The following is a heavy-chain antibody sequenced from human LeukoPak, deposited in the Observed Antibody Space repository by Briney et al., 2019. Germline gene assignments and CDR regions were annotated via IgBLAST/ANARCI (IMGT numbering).Heavy chain of an antibody. Sequence: GGSLRLSCAASGFTFSSYGVHWVRQAPGKGLEWVAIISYDGRDKYYADSVKGRFTISRDNSKNTLYLQMNSLRAEDTAVYYCAKDLYYYDSSGYFDYWGQGTLVTVSS. CDR3: AKDLYYYDSSGYFDY. CDR2: ISYDGRDK. CDR1: GFTFSSYG. V-gene: IGHV3-30*18. D-gene: IGHD3-22*01. J-gene: IGHJ4*02.